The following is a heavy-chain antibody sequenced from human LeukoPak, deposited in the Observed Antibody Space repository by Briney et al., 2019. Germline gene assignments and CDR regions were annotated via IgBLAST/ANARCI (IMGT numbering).Heavy chain of an antibody. CDR3: ARQEYCSGASCYTWFDP. Sequence: GESLKISCKGSGYSINNYRIAWVRQMPGKGLEWMGIIYPADSDIRYSPSFQGQVTISADKSISTAYLQWNSLKASDTAMYYCARQEYCSGASCYTWFDPWGQGTLVTVSS. V-gene: IGHV5-51*01. CDR2: IYPADSDI. J-gene: IGHJ5*02. D-gene: IGHD2-15*01. CDR1: GYSINNYR.